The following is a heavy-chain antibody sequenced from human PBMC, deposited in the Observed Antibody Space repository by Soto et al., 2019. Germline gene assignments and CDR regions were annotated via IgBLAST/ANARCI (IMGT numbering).Heavy chain of an antibody. CDR3: ARQVAAAGTGDY. CDR2: IYYSGST. V-gene: IGHV4-59*01. Sequence: SETLSLTWTVSGGSISSCCWSWIRQPPGKGLEWIGYIYYSGSTNYNPSLKSRVTISVDTSKNQFSLKLSSVTAADTAVYYCARQVAAAGTGDYWGQGTLVTVSS. CDR1: GGSISSCC. J-gene: IGHJ4*02. D-gene: IGHD6-13*01.